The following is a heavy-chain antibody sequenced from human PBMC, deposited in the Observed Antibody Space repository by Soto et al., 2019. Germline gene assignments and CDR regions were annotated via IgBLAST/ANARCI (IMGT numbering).Heavy chain of an antibody. V-gene: IGHV3-23*01. Sequence: GGSLRLSCVASGFTFSSYAMSWVRQAPGKGLEWVSGISAGGSSTYYADSVRGRFTISRDNSKTTLYLQMNSLRAEDTAVYYCAQNRVNNFNYYYMDVWGKGTTVTV. CDR3: AQNRVNNFNYYYMDV. CDR1: GFTFSSYA. D-gene: IGHD1-1*01. J-gene: IGHJ6*03. CDR2: ISAGGSST.